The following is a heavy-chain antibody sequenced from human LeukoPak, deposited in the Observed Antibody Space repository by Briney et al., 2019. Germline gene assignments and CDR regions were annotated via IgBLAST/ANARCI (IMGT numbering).Heavy chain of an antibody. CDR3: AKDPGYSSGVDY. V-gene: IGHV3-30*18. D-gene: IGHD6-19*01. CDR1: GFTFSSYA. J-gene: IGHJ4*02. Sequence: GGSLRLSCTASGFTFSSYAMNWVRQAPGQGLEWVAVISYDGNNNYYADSVKGRFTISRDNSKNTLYLQMNSLRAEDTAVYYCAKDPGYSSGVDYWGQGTLVTVSS. CDR2: ISYDGNNN.